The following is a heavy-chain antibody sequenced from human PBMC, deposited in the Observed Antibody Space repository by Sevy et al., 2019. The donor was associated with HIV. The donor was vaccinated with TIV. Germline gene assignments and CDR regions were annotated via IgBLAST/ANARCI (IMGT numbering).Heavy chain of an antibody. CDR1: GFTFHDYA. D-gene: IGHD2-21*01. J-gene: IGHJ4*02. CDR3: AIRDVNHLFLLDY. CDR2: ISYDERDI. V-gene: IGHV3-30*03. Sequence: GGSLRLSCAASGFTFHDYAMHWVRQAPGKGLEWLSYISYDERDIYYLDSVRGRFSVSRDNSKQTLFLQMDSLGPEDTAIYYCAIRDVNHLFLLDYWGQGILVTVSS.